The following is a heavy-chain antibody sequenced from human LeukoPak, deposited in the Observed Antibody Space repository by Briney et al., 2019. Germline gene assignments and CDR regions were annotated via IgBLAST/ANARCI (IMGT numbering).Heavy chain of an antibody. J-gene: IGHJ6*02. CDR1: GYTFTSYY. CDR2: INPSGGST. CDR3: ARDGYYYDSSGYFFYYYYGMDV. Sequence: ASVNVSCKASGYTFTSYYMHWVRQAPGQGLEWMGIINPSGGSTSYAQKFQGRVTMTRDTSTSTVYMELSSLRSEDTAVYYCARDGYYYDSSGYFFYYYYGMDVWGQGTTVTVSS. D-gene: IGHD3-22*01. V-gene: IGHV1-46*01.